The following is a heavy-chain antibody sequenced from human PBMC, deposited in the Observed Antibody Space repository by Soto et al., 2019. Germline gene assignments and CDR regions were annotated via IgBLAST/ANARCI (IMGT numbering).Heavy chain of an antibody. CDR3: ARGLEGMGSYYDAFVI. CDR1: GYTFTSYD. J-gene: IGHJ3*02. Sequence: QVQLVQSGAEVKKPGASVKVSCKASGYTFTSYDINWVRQATGQGLEWMGWMNPNSGNTGYAQKFQGRVTMTRNTYISTAYMELSILRSEDTAVYYCARGLEGMGSYYDAFVIWGQGTMVTVSS. CDR2: MNPNSGNT. V-gene: IGHV1-8*01. D-gene: IGHD3-10*01.